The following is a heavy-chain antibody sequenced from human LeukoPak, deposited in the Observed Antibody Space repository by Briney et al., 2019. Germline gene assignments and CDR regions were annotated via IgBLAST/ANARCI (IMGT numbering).Heavy chain of an antibody. CDR1: GFTFSNYE. CDR3: ARDQWTGASPADS. J-gene: IGHJ4*02. Sequence: PGGSLRLSCAASGFTFSNYEMNWVRQAPEKGLECLSYISESGSTKYYADSVKGRFTVSRDNAKNSLYLQMDSLRAEDTAVYYCARDQWTGASPADSWGQGTLVTVSS. V-gene: IGHV3-48*03. CDR2: ISESGSTK. D-gene: IGHD1-26*01.